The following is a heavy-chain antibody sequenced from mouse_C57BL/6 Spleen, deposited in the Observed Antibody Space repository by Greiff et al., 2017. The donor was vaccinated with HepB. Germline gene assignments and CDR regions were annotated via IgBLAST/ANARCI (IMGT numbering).Heavy chain of an antibody. D-gene: IGHD2-4*01. CDR3: ARDDYDPRDYAMDY. Sequence: QVQLQQSGAELVKPGASVKISCKASGYAFSSYWMNWVKQRPGKGLEWIGQIYPGDGDTNYNGKFKGKATLTADKSSSTAYMQLSSLTSEDSAVYFCARDDYDPRDYAMDYWGQGTSVTVSS. J-gene: IGHJ4*01. CDR1: GYAFSSYW. CDR2: IYPGDGDT. V-gene: IGHV1-80*01.